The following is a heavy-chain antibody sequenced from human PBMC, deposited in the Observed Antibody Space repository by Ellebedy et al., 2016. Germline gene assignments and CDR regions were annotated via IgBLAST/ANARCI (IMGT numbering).Heavy chain of an antibody. D-gene: IGHD2-2*01. CDR1: GGSFSGYY. Sequence: SETLSLTXAVYGGSFSGYYWSWIRQHPGKGLEWIGYIYYSGSTYYNPSLKSRVTISVDTSKNQFSLKLSSVTAADTAVYYCARAGVPAALDYWGQGTLVTVSS. V-gene: IGHV4-31*11. CDR2: IYYSGST. J-gene: IGHJ4*02. CDR3: ARAGVPAALDY.